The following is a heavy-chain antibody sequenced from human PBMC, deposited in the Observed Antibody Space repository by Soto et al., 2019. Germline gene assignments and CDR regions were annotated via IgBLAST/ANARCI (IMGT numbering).Heavy chain of an antibody. CDR2: VNPNTGDT. D-gene: IGHD3-10*01. V-gene: IGHV1-8*01. J-gene: IGHJ4*02. Sequence: QVQLVQSGAELKKPGASVKVSCKASGYTFSNYDMNWVRQATGKGPEWFGWVNPNTGDTGYAQKCQGRVTLTTDISTTTAYMELTSLRSEDTAIYYCAKVSRKGSAIDFDYWGQGTLITVSS. CDR3: AKVSRKGSAIDFDY. CDR1: GYTFSNYD.